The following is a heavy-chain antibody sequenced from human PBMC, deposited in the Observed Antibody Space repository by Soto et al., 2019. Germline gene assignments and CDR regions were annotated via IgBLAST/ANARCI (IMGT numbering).Heavy chain of an antibody. CDR2: IYYSGST. CDR3: AREAFLNPGGDYYGMDV. V-gene: IGHV4-31*03. CDR1: GGSISSGGYY. D-gene: IGHD3-3*02. Sequence: PSETLSLTCTVSGGSISSGGYYWSWIRQHPGKGLEWIGYIYYSGSTYYNPSLKSRVTISVDTSKNQFSLKLSSVTAADTAVYYCAREAFLNPGGDYYGMDVWGQGTTVTVS. J-gene: IGHJ6*02.